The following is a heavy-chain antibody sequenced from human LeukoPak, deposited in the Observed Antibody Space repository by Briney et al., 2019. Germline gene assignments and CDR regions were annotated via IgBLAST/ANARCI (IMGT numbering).Heavy chain of an antibody. CDR1: GYSISNHYY. D-gene: IGHD4-17*01. CDR3: ASVTRSMSRFFDL. CDR2: YYHTGSS. V-gene: IGHV4-38-2*01. J-gene: IGHJ2*01. Sequence: SEALSLTCAVSGYSISNHYYWGWIRQPPGKGLEWIGSYYHTGSSYYNPSLQSRVAISIDTSKNQFSLELASVTAADTAVYYCASVTRSMSRFFDLWGRGTLVIVSS.